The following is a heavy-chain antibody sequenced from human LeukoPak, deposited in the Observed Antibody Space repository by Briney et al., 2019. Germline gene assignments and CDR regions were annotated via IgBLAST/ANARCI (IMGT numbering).Heavy chain of an antibody. Sequence: PGGSLRLSCAASGFTFSSYSMNWVRQAPGKGLEWVSYISSSGSTIYYADSVKGRFTISRDNAKNSLYLQMNSLRAEDTAVYYCARTGGSYPHYYMDVWGKGTTVTVSS. J-gene: IGHJ6*03. CDR3: ARTGGSYPHYYMDV. CDR1: GFTFSSYS. V-gene: IGHV3-48*04. D-gene: IGHD1-26*01. CDR2: ISSSGSTI.